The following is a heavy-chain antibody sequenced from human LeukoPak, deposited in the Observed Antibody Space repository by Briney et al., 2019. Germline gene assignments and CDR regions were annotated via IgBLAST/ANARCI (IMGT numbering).Heavy chain of an antibody. CDR3: ARQRYDSSGDWINWFDP. CDR2: IYHSGST. V-gene: IGHV4-59*08. J-gene: IGHJ5*02. D-gene: IGHD3-22*01. CDR1: GGSISSYY. Sequence: PSETLSLTCTVSGGSISSYYWSWIRQPPGKGLEWIGYIYHSGSTNYNPSLKSRVTISVDTSKNQFSLKLSSVTAADTAVYYCARQRYDSSGDWINWFDPWGQGTLVTVSS.